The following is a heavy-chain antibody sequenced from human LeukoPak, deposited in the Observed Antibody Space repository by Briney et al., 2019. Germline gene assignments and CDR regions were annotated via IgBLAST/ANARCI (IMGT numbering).Heavy chain of an antibody. CDR1: GDSINDYY. Sequence: PSETLSLTCTVSGDSINDYYWTWIRQPPGKGLEWIGYIYYSGNTNYNPPLKSRVTISLDTSKNQFSLKLTSVTAADTAMYYCARRKAKTPNYFDYWGQGALVTVSS. CDR3: ARRKAKTPNYFDY. CDR2: IYYSGNT. V-gene: IGHV4-59*08. J-gene: IGHJ4*02.